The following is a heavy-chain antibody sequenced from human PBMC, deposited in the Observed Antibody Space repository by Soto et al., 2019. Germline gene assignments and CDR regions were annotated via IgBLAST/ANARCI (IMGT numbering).Heavy chain of an antibody. CDR2: IWYDGSNK. J-gene: IGHJ4*02. Sequence: GGSLRLSCAASGFTFSSYGMHWVRQAPGKGLEWVAVIWYDGSNKYYADSVKGRFTISRDNSKNTLYLLMNSLRAEDTAVYYCARDHGSAPYDEIVEGLSVSVWGQGTLVTVSS. D-gene: IGHD2-15*01. V-gene: IGHV3-33*01. CDR3: ARDHGSAPYDEIVEGLSVSV. CDR1: GFTFSSYG.